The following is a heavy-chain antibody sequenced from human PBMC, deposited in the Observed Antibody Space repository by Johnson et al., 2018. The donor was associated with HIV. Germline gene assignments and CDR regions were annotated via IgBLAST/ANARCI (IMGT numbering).Heavy chain of an antibody. J-gene: IGHJ3*02. CDR1: GFTFSDYY. CDR3: ARNQWIELWRDAFDI. CDR2: ISSSGSSI. Sequence: QVQLVESGGGLVKPGGSLRLSCAASGFTFSDYYMSWIRQAPGKGLAWVSYISSSGSSIYYADSVKGRFTISRDNAKNSLYLQMNSLRAEDTAVYYCARNQWIELWRDAFDIWGQGTMVTVSS. V-gene: IGHV3-11*04. D-gene: IGHD5-18*01.